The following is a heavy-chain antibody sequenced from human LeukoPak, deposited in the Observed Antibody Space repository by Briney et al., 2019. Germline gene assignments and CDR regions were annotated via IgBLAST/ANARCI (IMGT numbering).Heavy chain of an antibody. CDR2: IKSKTDGGTT. CDR1: GFTFSNAW. CDR3: STTYYYDSSEGY. D-gene: IGHD3-22*01. J-gene: IGHJ4*02. Sequence: GGSLRLSCAASGFTFSNAWMNWVRQAPGKGLEWAGRIKSKTDGGTTDYAAPVKGRFTILRDDSKNTLYLQMNSLKTEDTAVYYCSTTYYYDSSEGYWGQGTLVTVSS. V-gene: IGHV3-15*07.